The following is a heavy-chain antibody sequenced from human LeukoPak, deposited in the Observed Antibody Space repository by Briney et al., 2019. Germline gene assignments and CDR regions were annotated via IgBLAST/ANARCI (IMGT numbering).Heavy chain of an antibody. Sequence: PGGSLRLSCAASGFTFSSYWMSWVRQAPGKGLEWVANIKQDGSEKYYVDSVKGRFTISRDNAKNSLYLQMNSLRAEDTAVYYCARVSGSSWYGAFDIWGQGTMVTVSP. CDR2: IKQDGSEK. J-gene: IGHJ3*02. CDR3: ARVSGSSWYGAFDI. CDR1: GFTFSSYW. V-gene: IGHV3-7*01. D-gene: IGHD6-13*01.